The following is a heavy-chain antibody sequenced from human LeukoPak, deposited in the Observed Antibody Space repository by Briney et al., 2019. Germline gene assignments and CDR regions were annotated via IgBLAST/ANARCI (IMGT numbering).Heavy chain of an antibody. Sequence: GGSLRLPCAASGFTFSSYEMNWVRQAPGKGLEWVSYISSSGSTIYYADSVKGRFTISRDNAKNSLYLQMNSLRAEDTAVHYCAELGITMIGGVWGKGTTVTISS. V-gene: IGHV3-48*03. D-gene: IGHD3-10*02. CDR1: GFTFSSYE. CDR3: AELGITMIGGV. J-gene: IGHJ6*04. CDR2: ISSSGSTI.